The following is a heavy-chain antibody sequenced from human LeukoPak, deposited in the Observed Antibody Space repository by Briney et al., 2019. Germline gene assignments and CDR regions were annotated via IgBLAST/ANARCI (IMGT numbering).Heavy chain of an antibody. V-gene: IGHV3-74*01. CDR2: INSDGSST. Sequence: SGGSLRLSCAASGFTFSSYWMHWVRQAPGKGLVWVSRINSDGSSTSYADSAKGRFTISRDNAKNTLYLQMNSLRAEDTAVYYCARDQSIAVAAFDYWGQGTLVTVSS. CDR1: GFTFSSYW. CDR3: ARDQSIAVAAFDY. J-gene: IGHJ4*02. D-gene: IGHD6-19*01.